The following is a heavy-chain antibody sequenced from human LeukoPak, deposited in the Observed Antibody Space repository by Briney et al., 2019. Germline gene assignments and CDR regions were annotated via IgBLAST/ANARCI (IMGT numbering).Heavy chain of an antibody. D-gene: IGHD6-13*01. CDR3: ARRGGSSWYGDYYYHYGMDV. V-gene: IGHV1-8*01. Sequence: ASVKVSCKASGYTFTSYDINWVRQATGQGLEWMGWMNPNSGNTGYAQKFQGRVTMTRNTSISTAYMELSSLRSEDTAVYYCARRGGSSWYGDYYYHYGMDVWGQGTTVTVSS. CDR2: MNPNSGNT. CDR1: GYTFTSYD. J-gene: IGHJ6*02.